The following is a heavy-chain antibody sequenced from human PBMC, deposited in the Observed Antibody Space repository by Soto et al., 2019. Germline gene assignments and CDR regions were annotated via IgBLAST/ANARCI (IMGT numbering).Heavy chain of an antibody. V-gene: IGHV3-66*01. CDR1: GFTVSSNY. J-gene: IGHJ4*02. CDR3: AIAVGQSLYTDY. Sequence: GGSLRLSCAASGFTVSSNYMSWVRQAPGKGLEWVSVIYSGGSTYYADSVKGRFTISRDNSKNTLYLQMNSLRAEDTAVYYCAIAVGQSLYTDYCGQGTLVTGS. D-gene: IGHD6-19*01. CDR2: IYSGGST.